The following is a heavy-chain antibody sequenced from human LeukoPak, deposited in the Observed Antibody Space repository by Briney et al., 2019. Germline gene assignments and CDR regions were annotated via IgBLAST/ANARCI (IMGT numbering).Heavy chain of an antibody. D-gene: IGHD3-10*01. Sequence: GRSLGLSCAASGFTFSSFGFHWVRQAPGKGLEWVALISSDGDDKYYADSVKGRFTISRDNSKNTLYLQMNSLRNEDTAMYYCAKPDGSGSYALNWGQGTLVTVSS. J-gene: IGHJ4*02. CDR3: AKPDGSGSYALN. CDR2: ISSDGDDK. V-gene: IGHV3-30*18. CDR1: GFTFSSFG.